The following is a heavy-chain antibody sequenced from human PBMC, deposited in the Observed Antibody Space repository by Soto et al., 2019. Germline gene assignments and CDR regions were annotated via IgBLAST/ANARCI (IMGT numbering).Heavy chain of an antibody. J-gene: IGHJ4*02. CDR1: GFSLSTSGVG. CDR2: IYWDDDK. D-gene: IGHD3-22*01. CDR3: AHSRDYDSSGYYPFGY. Sequence: QITLKESGPTLVKPTQTLTLTCTFSGFSLSTSGVGVGWIRQPPGKALEWLALIYWDDDKRYSPSLKSRLTITKDTSKNQVVLTMTNMDPVDTATCYCAHSRDYDSSGYYPFGYWGQGTLVTVSS. V-gene: IGHV2-5*02.